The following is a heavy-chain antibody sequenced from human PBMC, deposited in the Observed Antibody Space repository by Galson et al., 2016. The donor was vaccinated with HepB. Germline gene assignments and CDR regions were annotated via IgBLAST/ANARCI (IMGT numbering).Heavy chain of an antibody. V-gene: IGHV3-7*02. J-gene: IGHJ4*02. CDR3: AKRHEYCPPVGCSVDY. Sequence: SLRLSCAGSGFTFSTNWMSWVRQAPGKGLEWVANIKEDGSEKYYVDSVKGRFTISRDNAKNSLFLQMNSLRPDDTAVYYCAKRHEYCPPVGCSVDYWGQGTLVSVSS. CDR2: IKEDGSEK. CDR1: GFTFSTNW. D-gene: IGHD2/OR15-2a*01.